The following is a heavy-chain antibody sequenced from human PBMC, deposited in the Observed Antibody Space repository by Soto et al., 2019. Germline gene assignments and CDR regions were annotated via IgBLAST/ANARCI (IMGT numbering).Heavy chain of an antibody. CDR1: GYTFTSYG. J-gene: IGHJ4*02. CDR2: ISAYNGNT. Sequence: ASVKVSCKASGYTFTSYGISWVRQAPGQGLEWMGWISAYNGNTNYAQKLQGRVTMTTDTSTSTAYMELRSLRSDDTAVYYCARVLFDDYYDSSGYYVDPYYFDYWGQGTLVTVSS. V-gene: IGHV1-18*01. D-gene: IGHD3-22*01. CDR3: ARVLFDDYYDSSGYYVDPYYFDY.